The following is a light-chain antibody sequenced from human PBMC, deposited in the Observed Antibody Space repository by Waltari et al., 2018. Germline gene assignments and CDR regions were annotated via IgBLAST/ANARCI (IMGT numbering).Light chain of an antibody. Sequence: IVLTQSPLSLPVTPGEPASISCRSGQSLLHSNGYNYLDWYLQKPGQSPQLLIYLGSNRASGVPDRFSGSGSGTDFTLKISRVEAEDVGVYYCMQALQTRITFGQGTRLEIK. CDR3: MQALQTRIT. J-gene: IGKJ5*01. V-gene: IGKV2-28*01. CDR2: LGS. CDR1: QSLLHSNGYNY.